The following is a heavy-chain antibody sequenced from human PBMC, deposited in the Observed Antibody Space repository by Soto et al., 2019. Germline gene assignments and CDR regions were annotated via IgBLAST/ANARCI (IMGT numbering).Heavy chain of an antibody. CDR2: VYYTGNT. V-gene: IGHV4-39*01. J-gene: IGHJ4*02. Sequence: SETLSLTCTVSGGSISSNSYYWGWVRQPPGKGLEWIGAVYYTGNTYYNPSLKSRVTISVDTSRNQFSLKLSSVTAADTALYYCDLGYCSGGTCWDFDYWGQGTLVTVYS. CDR3: DLGYCSGGTCWDFDY. D-gene: IGHD2-15*01. CDR1: GGSISSNSYY.